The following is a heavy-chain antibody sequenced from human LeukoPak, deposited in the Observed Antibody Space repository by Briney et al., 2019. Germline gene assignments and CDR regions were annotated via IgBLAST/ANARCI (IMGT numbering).Heavy chain of an antibody. V-gene: IGHV3-23*01. D-gene: IGHD3-10*01. CDR2: ISGSGGST. Sequence: GGSLRLSCAASGFTFSNHWMTWVRQAPGKGLEWVSAISGSGGSTYYADSVKGRFTISRDNSKNTLYLQMNSLRAEDTAVYYCAKNFGLPSYPLDYWGQGTLVTVSS. CDR3: AKNFGLPSYPLDY. CDR1: GFTFSNHW. J-gene: IGHJ4*02.